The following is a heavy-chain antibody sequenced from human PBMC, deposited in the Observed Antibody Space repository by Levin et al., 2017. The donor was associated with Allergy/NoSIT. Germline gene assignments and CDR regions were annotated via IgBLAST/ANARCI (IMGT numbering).Heavy chain of an antibody. CDR3: ARCTPARDFSSRWYAKNFDY. CDR1: SGSVRTNSHY. V-gene: IGHV4-61*01. J-gene: IGHJ4*02. Sequence: SETLSLTCTVSSGSVRTNSHYWSWIRQPPGKGLEWIGYIYHSGTTNYKPSLKSRVTISVDTSKNQFSLKLSSVSAADTAVYYCARCTPARDFSSRWYAKNFDYWGQGALVTVSS. CDR2: IYHSGTT. D-gene: IGHD6-13*01.